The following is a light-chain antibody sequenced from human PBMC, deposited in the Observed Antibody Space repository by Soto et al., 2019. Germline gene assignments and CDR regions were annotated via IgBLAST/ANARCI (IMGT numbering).Light chain of an antibody. J-gene: IGKJ5*01. CDR2: GAS. CDR1: QSVSSSY. V-gene: IGKV3-20*01. Sequence: EIVLTQSPGTLSLSPGERATLSCRASQSVSSSYLAWYQQKPGQAPRLLIYGASSRATGIPDRFSGSGSGTDFTLTISRLEPEDLGVYYCQQYGSSLPITFGQGTRLEIK. CDR3: QQYGSSLPIT.